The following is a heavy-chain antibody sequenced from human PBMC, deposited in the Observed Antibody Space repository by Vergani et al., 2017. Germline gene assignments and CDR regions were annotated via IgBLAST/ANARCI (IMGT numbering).Heavy chain of an antibody. CDR1: GFTFSGSA. V-gene: IGHV3-73*02. J-gene: IGHJ4*02. CDR2: IRSKANSYAT. CDR3: TRWHRAANDYSTPGY. D-gene: IGHD4-11*01. Sequence: EVQLVESGGGLVQPGGSLKLSCAASGFTFSGSAMHWVRQAPGKGLEWVGRIRSKANSYATAYAASVKGRFTISRDDSKNTAYLQMNSLKTEDTAVYYCTRWHRAANDYSTPGYGGQGTLVTVSS.